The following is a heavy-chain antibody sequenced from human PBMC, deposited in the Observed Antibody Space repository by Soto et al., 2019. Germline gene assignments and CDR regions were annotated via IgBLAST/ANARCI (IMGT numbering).Heavy chain of an antibody. CDR1: GGTFSTYA. CDR2: IIPLFGTA. D-gene: IGHD3-22*01. J-gene: IGHJ4*02. V-gene: IGHV1-69*13. Sequence: SVKVSCKASGGTFSTYAIDWVRQAPGQGVEWMGGIIPLFGTAKYAQNFQGRITITADESTNTAYMELRSLRSQDTAVYYCAKDGDSISRNKPLDYWGQGTLVTVSS. CDR3: AKDGDSISRNKPLDY.